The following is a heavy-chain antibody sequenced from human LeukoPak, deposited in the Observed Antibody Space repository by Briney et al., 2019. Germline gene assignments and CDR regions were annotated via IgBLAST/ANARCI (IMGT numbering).Heavy chain of an antibody. V-gene: IGHV3-66*04. CDR1: GFTVSSNY. Sequence: GGSLRLSCAASGFTVSSNYMSWVRQAPGKGLEWVSVIYSGGSTYYADSVKGRFTISRDNSKNTLYLQMNSLRAEDTAVYYCARPIGEAATHPNAFDIWGQGTMVTVSS. J-gene: IGHJ3*02. CDR2: IYSGGST. CDR3: ARPIGEAATHPNAFDI. D-gene: IGHD2-15*01.